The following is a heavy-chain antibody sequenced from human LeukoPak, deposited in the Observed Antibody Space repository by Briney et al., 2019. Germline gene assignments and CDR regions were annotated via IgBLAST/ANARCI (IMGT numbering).Heavy chain of an antibody. Sequence: PSETLSLTCTVSGGSISTSSYYWGWIRQPPGKGLECIGNIYYSGSTYYNPSLKSRVTISVDTSKNQFSLKLSSVTAADTAVYYCAKVPYSSSWYIFDYWGQGTLVTVSS. CDR1: GGSISTSSYY. J-gene: IGHJ4*02. D-gene: IGHD6-13*01. V-gene: IGHV4-39*07. CDR3: AKVPYSSSWYIFDY. CDR2: IYYSGST.